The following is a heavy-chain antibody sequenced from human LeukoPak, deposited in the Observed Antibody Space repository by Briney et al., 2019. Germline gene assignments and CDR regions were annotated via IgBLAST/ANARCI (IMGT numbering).Heavy chain of an antibody. Sequence: PGGSLRLSCAASGITVSSNYMSWVRQAPGKGLEWLAIIWHDGSNEYYEDSVKGRFTISRDNSKNTVYLQMDSLRAEDTAVYYCARNNWNSRTQRWFYFDYWGQGTLVTVSS. D-gene: IGHD1-1*01. V-gene: IGHV3-33*08. CDR1: GITVSSNY. CDR2: IWHDGSNE. J-gene: IGHJ4*02. CDR3: ARNNWNSRTQRWFYFDY.